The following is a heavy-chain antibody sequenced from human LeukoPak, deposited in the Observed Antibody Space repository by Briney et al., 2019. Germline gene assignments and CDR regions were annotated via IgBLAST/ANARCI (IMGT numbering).Heavy chain of an antibody. CDR1: GFTFSSHA. J-gene: IGHJ4*02. V-gene: IGHV3-23*01. Sequence: GGSLRLSCAASGFTFSSHAMSWVRQAPGNGLEWVSAISGSGGSTYYADSVKGRFTISRDNSKNTLYLQMNSLRAADTAVYYCAKDPTHYRVWDDYDSTVLSYWGQGTLVTVCS. CDR2: ISGSGGST. CDR3: AKDPTHYRVWDDYDSTVLSY. D-gene: IGHD3-22*01.